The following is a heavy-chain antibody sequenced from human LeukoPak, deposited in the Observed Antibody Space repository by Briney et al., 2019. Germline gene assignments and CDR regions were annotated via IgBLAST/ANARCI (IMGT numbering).Heavy chain of an antibody. D-gene: IGHD3-3*01. CDR3: ARLAFYDFWSGYLDS. Sequence: ASVKVSCTASGYIFTGYYIHWLRQAPGQGLEYLGWINPNGGATKYTQKFQGRVTMTRDTSINAAYMELSSLRSDDTAVYYCARLAFYDFWSGYLDSWGQGTLVTVSS. CDR1: GYIFTGYY. CDR2: INPNGGAT. J-gene: IGHJ4*02. V-gene: IGHV1-2*02.